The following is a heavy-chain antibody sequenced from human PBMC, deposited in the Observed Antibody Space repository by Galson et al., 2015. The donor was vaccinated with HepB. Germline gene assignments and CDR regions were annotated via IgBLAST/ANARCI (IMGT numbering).Heavy chain of an antibody. J-gene: IGHJ4*02. D-gene: IGHD2-8*01. Sequence: SLRLSCAASGFTFSSTSMTWVRQAPGKGLEWVSEISADGSRTYYKDSVKGRLTTSRDNSKNTLSLHMNSLRTEDTAVYYCAIGVYGTFQNWGQGSLVTVSS. V-gene: IGHV3-23*01. CDR2: ISADGSRT. CDR1: GFTFSSTS. CDR3: AIGVYGTFQN.